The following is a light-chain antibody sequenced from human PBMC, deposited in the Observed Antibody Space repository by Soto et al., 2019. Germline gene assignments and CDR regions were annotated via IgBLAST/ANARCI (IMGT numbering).Light chain of an antibody. J-gene: IGLJ1*01. CDR3: SSYTTSSARV. Sequence: QSVLTKPAPVSGSPGQSIAISCPESSGDVGIYNYVSWYQQHPGKVPKLIVYEVSNRPSGVSNRFSGSKSGNTASLTISGLQAEDEADYYCSSYTTSSARVFGTGTKVTVL. CDR2: EVS. CDR1: SGDVGIYNY. V-gene: IGLV2-14*01.